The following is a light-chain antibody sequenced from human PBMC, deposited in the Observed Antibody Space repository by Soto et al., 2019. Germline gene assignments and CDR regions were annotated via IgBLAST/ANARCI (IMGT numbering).Light chain of an antibody. Sequence: QSALTQPPSVSGSPGQSVTISCTGTSSDVGRYNHVSWYQQPPGTAPKLMIYDVSNRPSGVPDRFSGSKSGNTASLTNSGLQAEDEADYYCSSYTGSSTLVVFGGGTKLTVL. CDR1: SSDVGRYNH. J-gene: IGLJ2*01. V-gene: IGLV2-18*02. CDR3: SSYTGSSTLVV. CDR2: DVS.